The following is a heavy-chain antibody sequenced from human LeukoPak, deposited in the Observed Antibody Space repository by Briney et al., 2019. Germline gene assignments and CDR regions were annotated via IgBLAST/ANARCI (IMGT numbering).Heavy chain of an antibody. CDR1: GFTFSSYS. V-gene: IGHV4-59*01. CDR2: IFYNEGT. CDR3: ARVGHYYDSSGYPPYYFDY. J-gene: IGHJ4*02. Sequence: GSLRLSCAASGFTFSSYSMNWIRQPPGKGLEWIGYIFYNEGTSYNPSLKSRVTISVDTSKNQFSLKLSSVTAADTAVYYCARVGHYYDSSGYPPYYFDYWGQGTLVTVSS. D-gene: IGHD3-22*01.